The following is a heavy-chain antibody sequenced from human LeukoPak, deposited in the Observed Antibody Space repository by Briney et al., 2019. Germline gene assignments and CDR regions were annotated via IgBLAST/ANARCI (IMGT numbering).Heavy chain of an antibody. CDR3: ARSRYYYDSSGYFEFDY. Sequence: GGSLRLSCAASGFTFSNYWMHWVRQAPGKGLVWVSRIHSDGSTTSYADSVKGRFTISRDNAKNTLYLQMNSLRAEDTAVYYCARSRYYYDSSGYFEFDYWGQGTLVTVSS. CDR1: GFTFSNYW. D-gene: IGHD3-22*01. CDR2: IHSDGSTT. J-gene: IGHJ4*02. V-gene: IGHV3-74*01.